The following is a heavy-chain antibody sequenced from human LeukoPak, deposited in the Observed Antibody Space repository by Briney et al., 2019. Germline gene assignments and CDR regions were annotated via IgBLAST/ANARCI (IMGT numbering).Heavy chain of an antibody. D-gene: IGHD2-15*01. CDR1: GYTFTGYY. CDR3: ARGYCSGGSCSGAWFDP. CDR2: INPNSGGT. V-gene: IGHV1-2*02. J-gene: IGHJ5*02. Sequence: VASVKVSCKASGYTFTGYYMHWVRQAPGQGLEWVGWINPNSGGTNYAQKFQGRVTMTRDTSISTAYMELSSLRSDDTAVYYCARGYCSGGSCSGAWFDPWGQGTLVTVSS.